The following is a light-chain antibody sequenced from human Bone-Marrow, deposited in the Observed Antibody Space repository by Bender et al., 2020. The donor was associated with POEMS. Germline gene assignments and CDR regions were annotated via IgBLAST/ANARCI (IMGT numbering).Light chain of an antibody. CDR1: SSDVGSYNL. J-gene: IGLJ3*02. CDR2: EDT. V-gene: IGLV2-23*01. Sequence: QSALNQPASVSGSPGQSITISCTGTSSDVGSYNLVSWYQQHPGQVPKLMIYEDTERPSGVSTRFSGSKSGNTASLTISGLQAEDEADYYCQSYDTRLSAWVFGGGTKVTVL. CDR3: QSYDTRLSAWV.